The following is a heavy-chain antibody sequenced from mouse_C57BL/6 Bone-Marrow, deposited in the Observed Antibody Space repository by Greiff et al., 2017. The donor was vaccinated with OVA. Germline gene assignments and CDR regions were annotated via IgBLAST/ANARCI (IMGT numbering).Heavy chain of an antibody. CDR3: ARSSSGYVGFAY. Sequence: VQLQQSGAELVRPGASVKLSCKASGYTFTDYSINWVKQRPGQGLEWIARIYPGSGNTYYNEKFKGKATLTAEKSSSTAYMQLSSLTSEDSAVYFGARSSSGYVGFAYWGQGTLVTVSA. D-gene: IGHD3-2*02. V-gene: IGHV1-76*01. J-gene: IGHJ3*01. CDR1: GYTFTDYS. CDR2: IYPGSGNT.